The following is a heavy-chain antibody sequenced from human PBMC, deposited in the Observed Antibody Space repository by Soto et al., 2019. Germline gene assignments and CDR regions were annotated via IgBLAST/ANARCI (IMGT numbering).Heavy chain of an antibody. V-gene: IGHV1-3*01. CDR2: INAGHDNT. Sequence: QVQLVQSGAEVKKPGASVKVSCKASGYTFTSYAMHWVRQAPGQRLEWMGWINAGHDNTKYSQKFQGRVTITWDTSASTAYMELSNLRSEDTAVYYCAREDYDILTGYFSAFDIWGQGTMVTVSS. CDR3: AREDYDILTGYFSAFDI. CDR1: GYTFTSYA. J-gene: IGHJ3*02. D-gene: IGHD3-9*01.